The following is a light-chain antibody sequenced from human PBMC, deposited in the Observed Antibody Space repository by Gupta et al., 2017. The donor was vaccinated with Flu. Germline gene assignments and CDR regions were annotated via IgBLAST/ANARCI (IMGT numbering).Light chain of an antibody. V-gene: IGKV2-30*01. J-gene: IGKJ1*01. Sequence: DVVLTPSPLSLPVTLGQTASNSCRSSQGLVYSDGNTYLHWFPQRPGQSPRRLIYQVSYRDSGVPDRFSGSGSGTDFTLNISRVEAEDVGIFFCMQGAHWPWSFGQGTTVEIK. CDR3: MQGAHWPWS. CDR2: QVS. CDR1: QGLVYSDGNTY.